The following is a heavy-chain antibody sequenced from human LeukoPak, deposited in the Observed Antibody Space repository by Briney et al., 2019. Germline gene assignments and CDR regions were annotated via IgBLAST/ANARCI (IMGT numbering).Heavy chain of an antibody. D-gene: IGHD3-10*01. J-gene: IGHJ4*02. CDR1: CVSISSFY. CDR3: ARDRIYGSGSDHFDL. Sequence: PPETLALTWTVSCVSISSFYWRWIRQPPGEGLGWIGSIFHSGSTYYNSSLKSRATISVNTPINQFSLKLSAETDAHTPVYYFARDRIYGSGSDHFDLWRQGTLVRVSS. CDR2: IFHSGST. V-gene: IGHV4-38-2*02.